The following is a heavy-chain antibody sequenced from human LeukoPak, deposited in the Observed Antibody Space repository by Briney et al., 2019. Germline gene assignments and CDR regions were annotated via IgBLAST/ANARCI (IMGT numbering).Heavy chain of an antibody. Sequence: GESLKISCKGPGYRFTRYWTSWVRERPGKGLWWMGRIDPSDSYTNYRPSFQGHVTISADKSISTAYLQWSSLKASDTAMYYCAKIATTGGYFDYWGQGTLVTVSS. V-gene: IGHV5-10-1*01. D-gene: IGHD6-13*01. CDR2: IDPSDSYT. J-gene: IGHJ4*02. CDR1: GYRFTRYW. CDR3: AKIATTGGYFDY.